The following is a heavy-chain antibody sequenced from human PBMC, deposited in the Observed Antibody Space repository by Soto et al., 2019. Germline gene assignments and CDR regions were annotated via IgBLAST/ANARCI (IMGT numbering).Heavy chain of an antibody. Sequence: PGGPLRLSCPASEFTFGDYAMSWFLKSPGKVLGWLCFIISKAYGGTTEYAASVKGRFTISRDDSKSIAYLQMNSLKTEDTAVYYCTRDRGITIFGVVPEWFPWAEYYYGMEVWGQGTTVTVSS. CDR3: TRDRGITIFGVVPEWFPWAEYYYGMEV. J-gene: IGHJ6*02. V-gene: IGHV3-49*03. CDR1: EFTFGDYA. CDR2: IISKAYGGTT. D-gene: IGHD3-3*01.